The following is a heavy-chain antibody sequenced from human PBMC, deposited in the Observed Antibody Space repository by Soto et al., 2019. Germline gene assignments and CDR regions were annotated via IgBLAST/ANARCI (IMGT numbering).Heavy chain of an antibody. D-gene: IGHD2-21*02. CDR1: GFTFSSYA. CDR3: ARFNHDGGNLYYYYYYGMDV. CDR2: ISGSGGST. J-gene: IGHJ6*02. V-gene: IGHV3-23*01. Sequence: PGGSLRLSCAASGFTFSSYAMSWVRQAPGKGLEWVSAISGSGGSTYYADSVKGRFTISRDNSKNTLYLQMNSLRAEDTAVYYCARFNHDGGNLYYYYYYGMDVWVQGTTVTVSS.